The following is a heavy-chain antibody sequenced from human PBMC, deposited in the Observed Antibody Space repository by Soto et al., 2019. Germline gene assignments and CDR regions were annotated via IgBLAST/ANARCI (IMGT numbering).Heavy chain of an antibody. CDR3: TTDSYSTIILVRFDY. CDR2: IKSKTDGGTT. D-gene: IGHD3-22*01. J-gene: IGHJ4*01. CDR1: GFTFSNAW. Sequence: EVQLVESGGGLVKPGGSLRLSCAASGFTFSNAWINWVRQAPGKGLEWVGRIKSKTDGGTTDYAEPVKGRFAISRDDSNNMVYLQMNSLKIADTAVYYCTTDSYSTIILVRFDYWGHGTLVTVSS. V-gene: IGHV3-15*07.